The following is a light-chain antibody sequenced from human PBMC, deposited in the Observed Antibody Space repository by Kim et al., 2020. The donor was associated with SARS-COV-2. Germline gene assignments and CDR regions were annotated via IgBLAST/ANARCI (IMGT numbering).Light chain of an antibody. J-gene: IGKJ5*01. CDR2: AAS. CDR3: LKDNTYPVT. Sequence: ASVGDRVTITCRASQDIRNDLGWYQQNPGRVPERLIYAASSLQRGVPSRFSGSGSGTEFTLTINSLQPEDFATYFCLKDNTYPVTFGQGTRLEIK. CDR1: QDIRND. V-gene: IGKV1-17*01.